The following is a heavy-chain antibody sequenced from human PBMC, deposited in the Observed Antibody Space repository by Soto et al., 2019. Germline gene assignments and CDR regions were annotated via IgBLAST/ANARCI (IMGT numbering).Heavy chain of an antibody. D-gene: IGHD6-19*01. Sequence: QVQLVESGGGVVQPGRSLRLSCAASGFTFSSYGMHWVRQAPGKGLEWVVVISYDGSNKYYADSVKCRFTISRDNSKNKPYLQMNSLRAEDTAVYYCAKDQYSSGWYQTQFDYWGQGTLVTVSS. J-gene: IGHJ4*02. CDR1: GFTFSSYG. CDR3: AKDQYSSGWYQTQFDY. CDR2: ISYDGSNK. V-gene: IGHV3-30*18.